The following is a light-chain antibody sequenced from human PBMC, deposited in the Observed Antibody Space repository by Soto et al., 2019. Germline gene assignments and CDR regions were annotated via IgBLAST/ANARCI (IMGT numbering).Light chain of an antibody. J-gene: IGKJ3*01. V-gene: IGKV1-39*01. CDR3: QQTYTTPFI. CDR1: QSINRY. CDR2: AAS. Sequence: DIQMTQSPSSLSASVGDRVTITCRASQSINRYINWYQQKSGKAPKLLINAASSLQSGVPSRFSGSGSGTDFTLTISNLQPEDFATYYCQQTYTTPFIFGPGTKVDIK.